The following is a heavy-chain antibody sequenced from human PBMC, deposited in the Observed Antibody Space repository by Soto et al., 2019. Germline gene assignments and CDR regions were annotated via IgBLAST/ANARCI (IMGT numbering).Heavy chain of an antibody. Sequence: WPRQDPGQGLEWMGWISAYNGNTNYAQKLQGRVTMTTDTSTSTAYMELRSLRSDDTAVYYCARGLQSFDYWGQGTLVTVSS. V-gene: IGHV1-18*01. D-gene: IGHD4-4*01. CDR3: ARGLQSFDY. CDR2: ISAYNGNT. J-gene: IGHJ4*02.